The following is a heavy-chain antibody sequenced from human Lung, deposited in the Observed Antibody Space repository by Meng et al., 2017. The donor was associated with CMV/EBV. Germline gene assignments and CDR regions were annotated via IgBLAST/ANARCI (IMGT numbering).Heavy chain of an antibody. CDR1: RYTFTDYY. Sequence: SCKDSRYTFTDYYIHWVQQAPGQGLEWVEWIKSNSGATNYAQKFQGRVTMTRDTSISTAYMELGRLTSDDTAVYYCAGDGISAFVVNWGQGTLVTVSS. CDR3: AGDGISAFVVN. V-gene: IGHV1-2*02. J-gene: IGHJ4*02. CDR2: IKSNSGAT. D-gene: IGHD2-15*01.